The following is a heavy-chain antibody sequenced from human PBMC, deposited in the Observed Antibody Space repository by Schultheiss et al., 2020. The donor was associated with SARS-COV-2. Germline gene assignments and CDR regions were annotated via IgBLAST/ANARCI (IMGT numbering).Heavy chain of an antibody. J-gene: IGHJ4*02. CDR3: AREGGVTGPDY. D-gene: IGHD5-18*01. Sequence: SETLSLTCTVSGGSTSSGDYYWSWIRQPPGKGLEWIAYIHYSGRTDYNPSLKSRVTISVDTSKNQFSLKLSSVTAADTAVYYCAREGGVTGPDYWGQGTLVTVSS. CDR2: IHYSGRT. V-gene: IGHV4-61*08. CDR1: GGSTSSGDYY.